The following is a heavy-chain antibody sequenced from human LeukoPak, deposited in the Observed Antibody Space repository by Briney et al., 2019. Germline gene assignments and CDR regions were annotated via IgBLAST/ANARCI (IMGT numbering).Heavy chain of an antibody. Sequence: AASVKVSCKASGYTFTSCDINWVRQATGQGLEWMGWMNPNSGNTGYGQSFQGRITMTRDISIGTAYMELSNLTSEDTAIYYCTRGSRGRRDNWGQGTLVTVSA. CDR2: MNPNSGNT. CDR1: GYTFTSCD. CDR3: TRGSRGRRDN. J-gene: IGHJ4*02. V-gene: IGHV1-8*01.